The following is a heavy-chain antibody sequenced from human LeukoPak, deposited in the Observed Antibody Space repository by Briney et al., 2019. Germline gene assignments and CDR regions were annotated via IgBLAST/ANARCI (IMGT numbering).Heavy chain of an antibody. J-gene: IGHJ4*02. CDR2: INTDGSST. CDR1: GFTFSSYW. V-gene: IGHV3-74*01. D-gene: IGHD5-18*01. CDR3: ARGEAMGNFDY. Sequence: PGGSLRLSCAASGFTFSSYWMHWVRQAPGKGLVWVSRINTDGSSTSYADSVKGRFTISRDNAKNTLYLQMNSLRAEDTAVYYCARGEAMGNFDYWGQGTLVTVSS.